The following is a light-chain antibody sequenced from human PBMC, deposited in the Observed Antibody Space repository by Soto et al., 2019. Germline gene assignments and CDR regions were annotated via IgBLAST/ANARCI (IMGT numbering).Light chain of an antibody. CDR2: AAS. V-gene: IGKV3-20*01. J-gene: IGKJ2*01. CDR1: QSVSSNY. Sequence: EIVLTQSPGTLSLSPGEGATVSCRASQSVSSNYLAWYQQKPGQAPRLLIYAASSRATGIPDRFSGGGSGTDFTLSISRLEPEDFAVSYCQQYGSSPPMYTFGQGTKLEIK. CDR3: QQYGSSPPMYT.